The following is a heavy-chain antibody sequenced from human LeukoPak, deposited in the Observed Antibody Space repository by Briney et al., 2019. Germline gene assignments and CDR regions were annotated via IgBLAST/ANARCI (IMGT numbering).Heavy chain of an antibody. V-gene: IGHV4-39*07. D-gene: IGHD2-2*01. CDR1: GDSISSSSYY. CDR3: ARDRGYCSSTSCYGWFDP. J-gene: IGHJ5*02. Sequence: PSETLSLTCIVSGDSISSSSYYWGWIRQPPGKGLEWIGSIYYSGSTYYNPSLKSRVTISVDTSKNQFSLKLSSVTAADTAVYYCARDRGYCSSTSCYGWFDPWGQGTLVTVSS. CDR2: IYYSGST.